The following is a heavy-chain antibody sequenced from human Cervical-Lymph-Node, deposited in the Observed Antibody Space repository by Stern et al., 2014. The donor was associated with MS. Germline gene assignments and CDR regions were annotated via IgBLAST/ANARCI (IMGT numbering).Heavy chain of an antibody. Sequence: EVQLVESGGGLVQPGGSLKVSCEASGFVFSASVIHWVRQAPGKGLEWVGRIINKGSNYATAYAVSVKGRFTISRDDSKNTAYLHMSSLKVEDTALYYCSPSSAIWGQGTMVTVSS. J-gene: IGHJ3*02. CDR2: IINKGSNYAT. V-gene: IGHV3-73*01. CDR1: GFVFSASV. CDR3: SPSSAI.